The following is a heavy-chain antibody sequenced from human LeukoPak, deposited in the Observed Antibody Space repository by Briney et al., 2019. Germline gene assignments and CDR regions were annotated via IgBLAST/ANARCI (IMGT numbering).Heavy chain of an antibody. V-gene: IGHV4-34*01. CDR2: INHSGST. CDR3: AGRGYDYVWGSYRYTGFDY. CDR1: GGSFSGYY. D-gene: IGHD3-16*02. J-gene: IGHJ4*02. Sequence: SETLSLTCAVYGGSFSGYYWSWIRQPPGKGLEWIGEINHSGSTNYNPSLKSRVTISVDTSKNQFSLKLSSVTAADTAVYYCAGRGYDYVWGSYRYTGFDYWGQGTLVTVSS.